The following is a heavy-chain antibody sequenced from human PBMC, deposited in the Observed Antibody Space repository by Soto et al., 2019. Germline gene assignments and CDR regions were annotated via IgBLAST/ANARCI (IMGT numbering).Heavy chain of an antibody. V-gene: IGHV3-30*03. CDR1: GFTFSSYG. J-gene: IGHJ4*02. D-gene: IGHD1-1*01. CDR3: ATSVYNWDDGFFAY. Sequence: QVQLVESGGGVVQPGRSLRLSCAASGFTFSSYGMHWVRQAPGKGLEWVSGILYDGINKYYADSVKGRFTISRDNSKNTLYLQMNSLSVEETAVYYCATSVYNWDDGFFAYGGQGTRVPVS. CDR2: ILYDGINK.